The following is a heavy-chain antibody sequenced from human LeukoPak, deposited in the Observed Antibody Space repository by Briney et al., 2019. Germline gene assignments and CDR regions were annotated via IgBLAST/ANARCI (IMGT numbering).Heavy chain of an antibody. V-gene: IGHV3-74*01. CDR3: VASSGSYHY. J-gene: IGHJ4*02. CDR2: INSDGSST. D-gene: IGHD3-10*01. Sequence: GGSLRLSCAASGFTFSSYWMHWVRQAPGKGLVWVSGINSDGSSTSYADSVKGRFTISRDNSKNTLSLQMNSLTAEDTAVYYCVASSGSYHYWGQGTLVTVSS. CDR1: GFTFSSYW.